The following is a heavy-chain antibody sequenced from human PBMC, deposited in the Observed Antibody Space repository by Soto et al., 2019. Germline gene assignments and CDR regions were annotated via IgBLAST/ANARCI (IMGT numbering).Heavy chain of an antibody. CDR3: ARDPYDFWNGSPLDV. Sequence: EVQLVESGGGLVQPGGSLRLSCAASGFTFSSYWMHWVRQAPGKGLVWVARINSDGSSTSYADSVKGRFTISRDNAKNPLYLQMNSLRAEDTAVYYCARDPYDFWNGSPLDVWGQGTTVTVSS. D-gene: IGHD3-3*01. CDR1: GFTFSSYW. V-gene: IGHV3-74*01. CDR2: INSDGSST. J-gene: IGHJ6*02.